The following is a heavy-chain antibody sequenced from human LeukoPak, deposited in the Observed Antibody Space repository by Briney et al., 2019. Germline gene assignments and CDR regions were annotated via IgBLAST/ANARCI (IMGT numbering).Heavy chain of an antibody. CDR1: GGSFSGYY. V-gene: IGHV4-34*01. D-gene: IGHD4-17*01. Sequence: PSETLSLTCAVYGGSFSGYYWSWIRQPLGKGLEWIGEINHSGSTNYNPSLKSRVTISVDTSKNQFSLKLSSVTAADTAVYYCARERYGDYVPFDYWGQGTLVTVSS. CDR3: ARERYGDYVPFDY. J-gene: IGHJ4*02. CDR2: INHSGST.